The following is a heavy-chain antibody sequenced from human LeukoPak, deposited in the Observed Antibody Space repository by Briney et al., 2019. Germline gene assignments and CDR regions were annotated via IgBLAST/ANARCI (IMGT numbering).Heavy chain of an antibody. CDR2: IRYDGSEK. D-gene: IGHD3-22*01. V-gene: IGHV3-30*02. Sequence: GGSLRLSCAASGFIFSSYGMHWVRQAPGKGLEWVSFIRYDGSEKYYADCVKGRFTISRDNSNNTVYLQMNSLRAEDTAVYYCAKSDHASGGYQGVCDYWGQGTLVTVSS. CDR1: GFIFSSYG. J-gene: IGHJ4*02. CDR3: AKSDHASGGYQGVCDY.